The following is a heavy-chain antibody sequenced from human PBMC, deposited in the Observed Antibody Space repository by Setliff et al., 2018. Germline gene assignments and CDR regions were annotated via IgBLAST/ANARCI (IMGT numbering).Heavy chain of an antibody. J-gene: IGHJ6*02. CDR2: IQKSGGT. D-gene: IGHD3-10*01. V-gene: IGHV4-59*01. Sequence: SETLSLTCTVSGGSIINSYYWSWIRQPPGKGLECIGYIQKSGGTNYNPSLKSRVTISVDTSTNQFSLKLRSVTAADTAVYYCARLSWDGLRYHGLDVWGQGTTVTVSS. CDR3: ARLSWDGLRYHGLDV. CDR1: GGSIINSYY.